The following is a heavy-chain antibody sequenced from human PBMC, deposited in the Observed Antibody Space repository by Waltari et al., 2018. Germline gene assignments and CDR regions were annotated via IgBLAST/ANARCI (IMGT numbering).Heavy chain of an antibody. CDR2: IRYAGSNK. CDR3: AKGNSPRTFDY. D-gene: IGHD6-13*01. J-gene: IGHJ4*02. CDR1: GFTFSSYG. Sequence: QVQLVESGGGVVQPGGSLRLSCAASGFTFSSYGMHWVSQAPGKVVGWVAFIRYAGSNKYYADSGKGRFTISRDNSKNTLYLQMNSLRAEDTAVYYCAKGNSPRTFDYWGQGTLVTVSS. V-gene: IGHV3-30*02.